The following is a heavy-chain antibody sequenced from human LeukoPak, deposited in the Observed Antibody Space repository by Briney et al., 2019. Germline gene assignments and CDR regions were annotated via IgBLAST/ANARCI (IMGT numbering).Heavy chain of an antibody. J-gene: IGHJ4*02. CDR2: ISSSSYI. V-gene: IGHV3-21*01. CDR3: AREPSNYGDHYFDY. Sequence: GGSLRLSCAASGFTFSSYAMSWVRQAPGKGLEWVSSISSSSYIYYGDSVKGRFTISRDNAKNSLYLQMNSLRAEDTAVYYCAREPSNYGDHYFDYWGQGTLVTVSS. D-gene: IGHD4-17*01. CDR1: GFTFSSYA.